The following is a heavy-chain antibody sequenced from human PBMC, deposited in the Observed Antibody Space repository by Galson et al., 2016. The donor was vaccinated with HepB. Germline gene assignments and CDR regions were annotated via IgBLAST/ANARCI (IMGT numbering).Heavy chain of an antibody. D-gene: IGHD6-19*01. CDR3: ARAKTGYSSGWAFDF. V-gene: IGHV4-31*03. Sequence: TLSLTCTVSGGSVSIGTFYWSWIRQQPGKGLEWIGFISYSGRTSYNPSLKSRATISSDASKNHFSLKLSSVTAADTAVFYCARAKTGYSSGWAFDFWGQGSLVTVSS. CDR2: ISYSGRT. J-gene: IGHJ4*02. CDR1: GGSVSIGTFY.